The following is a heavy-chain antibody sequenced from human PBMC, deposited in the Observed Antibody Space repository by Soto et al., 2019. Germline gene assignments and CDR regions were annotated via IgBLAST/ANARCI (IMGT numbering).Heavy chain of an antibody. V-gene: IGHV4-59*08. Sequence: ETLSLTCTVSGGSISGYYWSWIRQPPGKGLQWIGYIYSSGSTNYNPSLKSRVTISIDTSKNQFSLNLSSVTAADTAVYYCGGQRGDFDCWGQGSLVTVSA. CDR3: GGQRGDFDC. J-gene: IGHJ4*02. CDR2: IYSSGST. D-gene: IGHD6-25*01. CDR1: GGSISGYY.